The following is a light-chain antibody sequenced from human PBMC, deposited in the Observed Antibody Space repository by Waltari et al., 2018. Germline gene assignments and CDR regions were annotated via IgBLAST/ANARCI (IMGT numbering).Light chain of an antibody. J-gene: IGKJ2*01. Sequence: EIVLTQSPATLSLSPGETATLSCRASQSVGTYLAWYQQKPGQAPRLLIYDASNRATGIPARFRGSGSGTDFTLTISSLEAEDFAVYYCQQRSSWTPHTFDQGARLEIK. CDR2: DAS. V-gene: IGKV3-11*01. CDR3: QQRSSWTPHT. CDR1: QSVGTY.